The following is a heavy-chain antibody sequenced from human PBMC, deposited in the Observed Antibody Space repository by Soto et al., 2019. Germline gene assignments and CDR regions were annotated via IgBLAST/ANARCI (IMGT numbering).Heavy chain of an antibody. V-gene: IGHV1-18*01. D-gene: IGHD3-9*01. CDR2: ISAYNGNT. Sequence: ASVKVSCKASGYTFTSYGISWVRQAPGQGLEWMGWISAYNGNTNYAQKLQGRVTMTTDTSTSTAYMELRSLRSDDTAVYYCARAVWFYDILTGYSYYYYYYMDVWGKGTTVTVSS. J-gene: IGHJ6*03. CDR1: GYTFTSYG. CDR3: ARAVWFYDILTGYSYYYYYYMDV.